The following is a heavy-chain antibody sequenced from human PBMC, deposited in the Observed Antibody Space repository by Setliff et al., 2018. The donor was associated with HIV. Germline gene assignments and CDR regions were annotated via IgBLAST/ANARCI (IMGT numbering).Heavy chain of an antibody. D-gene: IGHD2-21*02. V-gene: IGHV4-4*07. CDR1: GASITSHN. J-gene: IGHJ6*03. Sequence: SETLSLTCSVSGASITSHNWSWIRQAAGKGLEWIGRIYTRGNTNYNPSLRSRVTMSVDTSKNQFSLKVTSVTAADTAVYYCTRDLWGDDYYYNNMDVWGKGTPVTVSS. CDR2: IYTRGNT. CDR3: TRDLWGDDYYYNNMDV.